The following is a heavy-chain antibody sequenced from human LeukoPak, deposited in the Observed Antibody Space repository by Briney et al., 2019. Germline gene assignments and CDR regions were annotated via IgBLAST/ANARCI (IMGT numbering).Heavy chain of an antibody. CDR3: ARREAPGLVTIFGVVIIDDAFDI. D-gene: IGHD3-3*01. V-gene: IGHV6-1*01. CDR1: GDSVSSNSAA. J-gene: IGHJ3*02. Sequence: SQTLSLTCAISGDSVSSNSAAWNWIRQSPSRGLEWLGRTYYRSKWYNDYAVSVKSRITINPDTSKNQFSLQLNSVTPEDTAVYYCARREAPGLVTIFGVVIIDDAFDIWGQGTMVTVSS. CDR2: TYYRSKWYN.